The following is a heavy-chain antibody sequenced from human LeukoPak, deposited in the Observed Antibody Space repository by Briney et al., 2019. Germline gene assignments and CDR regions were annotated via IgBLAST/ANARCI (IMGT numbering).Heavy chain of an antibody. V-gene: IGHV3-23*01. Sequence: GTSLRLSCVASGFTFTNYAMSWVRQAPGKGLEWVSAITGSDGTSHYADSVKGRFTISRDNSKNTLYLQVNSLRAEDTAVYFCAKWGDYDILTGYYVPDYWGQGTLVTVSS. CDR2: ITGSDGTS. J-gene: IGHJ4*02. CDR1: GFTFTNYA. CDR3: AKWGDYDILTGYYVPDY. D-gene: IGHD3-9*01.